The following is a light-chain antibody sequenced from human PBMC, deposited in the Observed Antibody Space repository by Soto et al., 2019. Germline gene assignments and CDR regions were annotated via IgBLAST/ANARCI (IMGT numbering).Light chain of an antibody. V-gene: IGKV3-15*01. CDR3: QQYYNWYT. CDR2: DAS. CDR1: QSGGTK. Sequence: ETVMTQSPATLSVSPGERATRSCRASQSGGTKLAWYQHKPGQAPRLLIYDASTRATGIPARFSGSGSGTEFTITVSSLQSEDFVVYFCQQYYNWYTYGQGTKLEIK. J-gene: IGKJ2*01.